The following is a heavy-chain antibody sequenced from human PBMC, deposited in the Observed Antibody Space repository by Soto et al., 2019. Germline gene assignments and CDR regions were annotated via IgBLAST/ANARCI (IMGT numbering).Heavy chain of an antibody. J-gene: IGHJ6*02. CDR1: GGSFSGYF. Sequence: QVQLQQWGAGLLKPSETLSLICAVHGGSFSGYFWSWIRQPPGKGREWIGEINQSGNTNYSPSLKSRTTMSEDTSPKQWSLKLTSATAADTAVYFCARGRFMDQTFHYFFGLDVWGQGTTVTVSS. CDR2: INQSGNT. V-gene: IGHV4-34*01. CDR3: ARGRFMDQTFHYFFGLDV.